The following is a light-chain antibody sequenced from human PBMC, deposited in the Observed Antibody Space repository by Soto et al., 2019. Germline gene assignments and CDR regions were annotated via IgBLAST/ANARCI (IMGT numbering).Light chain of an antibody. V-gene: IGKV1-39*01. CDR3: PQSYSAPWT. Sequence: DIQMTQSPSSLAASVGARVTITCRASQSISTYLHWYQQKPGKAPKVLIFDASRLQSGVASSCSGTGSATDFTPTISSLQPEDSATYYCPQSYSAPWTFGNGTKVQVK. CDR2: DAS. CDR1: QSISTY. J-gene: IGKJ1*01.